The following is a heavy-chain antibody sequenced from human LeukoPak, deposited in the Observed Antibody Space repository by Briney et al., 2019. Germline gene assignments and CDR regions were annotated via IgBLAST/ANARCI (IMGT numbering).Heavy chain of an antibody. CDR2: INPTGTRA. Sequence: ASVEVSCKASGYTFINNWMHWVRQAPGQGLEWVGLINPTGTRALYAQKFQGRVTLTRDMSTTTDYMELRSLRSDDTAVYYCASSEGRDSLIDYWGQGTLVTVSS. J-gene: IGHJ4*02. D-gene: IGHD5-18*01. CDR3: ASSEGRDSLIDY. V-gene: IGHV1-46*01. CDR1: GYTFINNW.